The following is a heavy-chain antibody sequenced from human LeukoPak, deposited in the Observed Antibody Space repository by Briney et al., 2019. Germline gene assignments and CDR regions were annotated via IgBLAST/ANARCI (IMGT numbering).Heavy chain of an antibody. CDR3: ARVPIDFWSGYYDY. J-gene: IGHJ4*02. V-gene: IGHV3-21*01. Sequence: GGSLRLSCAASGFAFSSYSMNWVRQAPGKGLEWVSSISSGSSYIYYADSVKGRFTISRDNAKNSLYLQMNSLRAEDTAVYYCARVPIDFWSGYYDYWGQGTLVTVSS. D-gene: IGHD3-3*01. CDR2: ISSGSSYI. CDR1: GFAFSSYS.